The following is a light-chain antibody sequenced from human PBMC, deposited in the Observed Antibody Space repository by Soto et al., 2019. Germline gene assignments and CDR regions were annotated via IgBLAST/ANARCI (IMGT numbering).Light chain of an antibody. V-gene: IGKV3-15*01. CDR2: GAS. CDR3: QQYFEWTPMT. J-gene: IGKJ1*01. Sequence: EMTQSPSTLSVSLGERATISCRASETVATNLAWYQQKPGQAPRLLISGASTRAAGISDRFRGSGSGTEFTLTISSMRSHDYAIYYCQQYFEWTPMTFEQGTPVEI. CDR1: ETVATN.